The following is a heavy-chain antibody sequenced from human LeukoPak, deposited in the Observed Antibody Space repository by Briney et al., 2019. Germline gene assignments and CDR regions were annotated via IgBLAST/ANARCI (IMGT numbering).Heavy chain of an antibody. CDR2: IKQDGSEK. CDR3: ARDSAVWGSYRLWEFDF. D-gene: IGHD3-16*02. V-gene: IGHV3-7*01. CDR1: GFTFSNYW. Sequence: GGSLRLSCAASGFTFSNYWMSWVRQAPGKGLEWLGNIKQDGSEKYYVDSVKGRFTISRDNVKNSLYLQMNGLRAEDTAVYFCARDSAVWGSYRLWEFDFWGQGTLVTVSS. J-gene: IGHJ4*02.